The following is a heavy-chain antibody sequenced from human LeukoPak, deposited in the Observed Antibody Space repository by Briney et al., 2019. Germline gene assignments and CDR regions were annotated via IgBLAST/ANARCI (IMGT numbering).Heavy chain of an antibody. Sequence: PSETLSLTCTVSGGSISGYYWTWIRQPPGKGLDWIGYIYYSGSTNYNPSLQSRVTISVDTSKNQFSLKLSSVTAADTAVYYCARRSSGWYNYFDEWGQGTLVTVSS. CDR2: IYYSGST. V-gene: IGHV4-59*08. D-gene: IGHD6-19*01. CDR1: GGSISGYY. CDR3: ARRSSGWYNYFDE. J-gene: IGHJ4*02.